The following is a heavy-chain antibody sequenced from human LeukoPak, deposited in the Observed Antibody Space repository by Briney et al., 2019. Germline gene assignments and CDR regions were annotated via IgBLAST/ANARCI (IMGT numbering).Heavy chain of an antibody. CDR1: GFTFNSYA. V-gene: IGHV3-23*01. CDR2: ISGSGGST. D-gene: IGHD5-18*01. J-gene: IGHJ4*02. Sequence: PGGSLRLSCAASGFTFNSYAMTWVRQAPGKGLEWVSAISGSGGSTYYADSVKGRFTISRDNSKNTLYLQMNSLRAEDTAVYYCAKRGVDTAMRGYFDYWGQGTLVTVSS. CDR3: AKRGVDTAMRGYFDY.